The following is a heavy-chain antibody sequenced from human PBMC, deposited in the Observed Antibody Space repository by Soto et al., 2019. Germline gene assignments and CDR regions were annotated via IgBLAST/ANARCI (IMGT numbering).Heavy chain of an antibody. D-gene: IGHD2-15*01. V-gene: IGHV1-69*01. CDR3: AREWRPPPHASRYCSGGSCTNWFDP. CDR1: GGTFSSYA. CDR2: IIPIFGTA. J-gene: IGHJ5*02. Sequence: QVQLVQSGAEVKKPGSSVKVSCKASGGTFSSYAISWVRQAPRQGLEWMGGIIPIFGTANYAQKFQGRVTITADESTSTAYMELSSLRSEDTAVYYCAREWRPPPHASRYCSGGSCTNWFDPWGQGTLVTVSS.